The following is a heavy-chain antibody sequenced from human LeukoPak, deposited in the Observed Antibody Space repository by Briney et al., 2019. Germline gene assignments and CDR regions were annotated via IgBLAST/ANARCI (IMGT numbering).Heavy chain of an antibody. J-gene: IGHJ4*02. CDR3: ARSVPGDYYDSSGYYTPHFDY. CDR1: GYTFTSYG. V-gene: IGHV1-18*01. D-gene: IGHD3-22*01. CDR2: ISAYNGKT. Sequence: ASVKVSCKASGYTFTSYGISWVRQAPGQGLEWMGWISAYNGKTNYAQKLQGRVTMTTDRSTSTAYMELRSLRSDDTAVYYCARSVPGDYYDSSGYYTPHFDYWGQGTLVTVSS.